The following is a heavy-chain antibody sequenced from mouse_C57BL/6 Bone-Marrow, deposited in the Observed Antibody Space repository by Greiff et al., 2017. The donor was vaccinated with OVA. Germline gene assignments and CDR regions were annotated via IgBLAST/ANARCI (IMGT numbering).Heavy chain of an antibody. V-gene: IGHV5-6*01. J-gene: IGHJ1*03. D-gene: IGHD2-1*01. CDR3: NGLGYGNYWYFDV. Sequence: EVQVVESGGDLVKPGGSLKLSCAASGFTFSSYGMSWVRQTPDKRLEWVATISSGGSYTYYPDSVKGRFTISRDNAKNPLYLQMSSLKSEDTAMYYCNGLGYGNYWYFDVWGTGTTVTVSS. CDR1: GFTFSSYG. CDR2: ISSGGSYT.